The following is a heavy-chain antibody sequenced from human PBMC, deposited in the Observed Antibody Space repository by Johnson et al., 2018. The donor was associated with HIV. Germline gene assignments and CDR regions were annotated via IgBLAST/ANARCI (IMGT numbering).Heavy chain of an antibody. CDR1: GFTFSSYA. CDR3: AREALPRGLQSSFGGASDI. D-gene: IGHD4-23*01. V-gene: IGHV3-74*01. CDR2: INSDGSST. J-gene: IGHJ3*02. Sequence: VQLVESGGGVVQPGRSLRLSCAASGFTFSSYAMHWVRQAPGKGLVWVSRINSDGSSTSYADSVKGRFTISRDNAKNTLYLQMNSLRAEDTAVYYCAREALPRGLQSSFGGASDIWGQGTMVTVSS.